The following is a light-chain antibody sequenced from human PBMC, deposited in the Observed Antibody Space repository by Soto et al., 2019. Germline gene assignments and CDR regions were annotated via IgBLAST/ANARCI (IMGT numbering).Light chain of an antibody. CDR1: QSVSSN. CDR3: QQYNNWWT. J-gene: IGKJ1*01. CDR2: GAS. Sequence: EVVMTQSPATLSVSPGVRATLSCRASQSVSSNLAWYQQKPGQAPRLLIYGASTRATGIPARFSGSGSGTDFTLTISSLQSEDFAVYYCQQYNNWWTFGQGTKVDIK. V-gene: IGKV3-15*01.